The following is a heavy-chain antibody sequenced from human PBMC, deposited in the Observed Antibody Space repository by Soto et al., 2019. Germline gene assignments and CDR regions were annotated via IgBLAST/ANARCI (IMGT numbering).Heavy chain of an antibody. D-gene: IGHD4-17*01. J-gene: IGHJ4*02. CDR3: AKTGRDLGDSPNDY. Sequence: QVQLVESGGGVVQPGRSLRLSCEASGFTFRNYGMHWVRQAPGKGLEWVAVNADSVKGRFTISRDNSKNTLYLQMNSLRGDDTAVYYCAKTGRDLGDSPNDYWGQGILVTVSS. V-gene: IGHV3-30*18. CDR1: GFTFRNYG.